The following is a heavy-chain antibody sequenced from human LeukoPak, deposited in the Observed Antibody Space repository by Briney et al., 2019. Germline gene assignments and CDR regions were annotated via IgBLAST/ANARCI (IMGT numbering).Heavy chain of an antibody. CDR2: ISYDGSNK. Sequence: PGGSLRLSCAASGFTFSSYAMHWVRQAPGKGLEWVAVISYDGSNKYYADSVKGRFTISRDNSKNTLYLQMNSLRVEDTAVYYCASGYSSGCDYWGQGTLVTVSS. D-gene: IGHD6-19*01. J-gene: IGHJ4*02. V-gene: IGHV3-30*04. CDR3: ASGYSSGCDY. CDR1: GFTFSSYA.